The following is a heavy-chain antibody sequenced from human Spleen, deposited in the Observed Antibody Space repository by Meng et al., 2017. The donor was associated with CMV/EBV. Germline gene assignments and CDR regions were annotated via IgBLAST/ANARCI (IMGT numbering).Heavy chain of an antibody. V-gene: IGHV3-30*04. CDR3: AREKVLLDS. CDR2: TSYGGSNK. D-gene: IGHD2/OR15-2a*01. J-gene: IGHJ4*02. Sequence: GESLKISCAASGFTFSSYAMHWVRQAPGKGLDWVAVTSYGGSNKYYADSLKGRFTISRDNSKDTLYLQMNSLRAEDTAVYYCAREKVLLDSWGQGTLVTVSS. CDR1: GFTFSSYA.